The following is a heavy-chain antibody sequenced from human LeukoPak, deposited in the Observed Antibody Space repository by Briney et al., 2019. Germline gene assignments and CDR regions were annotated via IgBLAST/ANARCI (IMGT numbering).Heavy chain of an antibody. D-gene: IGHD3-10*01. J-gene: IGHJ4*02. CDR3: ARDEMRLVRGVINFDY. CDR1: GFTFSSYT. CDR2: ISYDGSNK. V-gene: IGHV3-30*04. Sequence: PGGSLRLSCAASGFTFSSYTMHWVRQAPGKGLEWVAVISYDGSNKYYADSVKGRFTISRDNSKNTLYLQMNSLRAEDTAVYYCARDEMRLVRGVINFDYWGQGTLVTVSS.